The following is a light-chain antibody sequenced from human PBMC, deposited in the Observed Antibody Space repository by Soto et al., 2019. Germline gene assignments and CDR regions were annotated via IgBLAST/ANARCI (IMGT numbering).Light chain of an antibody. CDR1: QSILYSSNNKKY. V-gene: IGKV4-1*01. Sequence: DIVRTQSPESLAVSLGERATINCKSSQSILYSSNNKKYLAWYQQKPGQPPKLLIYWASIRESGVPDRFSGSGSGTDFSLTISSLQAEDVAVYFCQQYYSTPWTFGQGTRVEIK. J-gene: IGKJ1*01. CDR3: QQYYSTPWT. CDR2: WAS.